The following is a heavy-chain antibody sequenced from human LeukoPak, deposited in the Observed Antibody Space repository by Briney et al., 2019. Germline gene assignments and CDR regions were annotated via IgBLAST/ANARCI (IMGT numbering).Heavy chain of an antibody. D-gene: IGHD6-13*01. Sequence: PSQTLSLTCTVSGGSISSGSYFWSWIRQPAGKGLEWIGRIYTSGSTNYNPSLKSRVTISVDTSKNQFSLKLSSVTAADTAVYYCASQSSSWYVFDYWGQGTLVTVSS. CDR3: ASQSSSWYVFDY. J-gene: IGHJ4*02. V-gene: IGHV4-61*02. CDR1: GGSISSGSYF. CDR2: IYTSGST.